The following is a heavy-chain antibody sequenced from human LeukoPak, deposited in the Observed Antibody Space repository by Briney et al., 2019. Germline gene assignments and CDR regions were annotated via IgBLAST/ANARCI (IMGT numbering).Heavy chain of an antibody. CDR1: GGSISSSGYY. Sequence: SETLSLTCTVSGGSISSSGYYWGWIRQPPGEGLEWIGTIYYSGSTYSNPSLKSRVTISVDTSKNQFSLKLSSVTAADTAVYYCARGQYDYVWGSYRDYYYYGMDVWGQGTTVTVSS. V-gene: IGHV4-39*07. CDR2: IYYSGST. J-gene: IGHJ6*02. CDR3: ARGQYDYVWGSYRDYYYYGMDV. D-gene: IGHD3-16*02.